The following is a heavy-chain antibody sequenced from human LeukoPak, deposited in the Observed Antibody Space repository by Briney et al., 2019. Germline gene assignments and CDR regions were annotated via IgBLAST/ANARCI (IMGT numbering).Heavy chain of an antibody. V-gene: IGHV3-23*01. CDR1: GFTFSNYA. CDR3: AKPARTDYADY. D-gene: IGHD1-14*01. J-gene: IGHJ4*02. Sequence: GGSLRLSCAASGFTFSNYAMNWVRQAPGKGLEWVSSINGIGGSTYYADSVKGRFTISRDNSKNTLYLQMNSLRAEDPAVYYCAKPARTDYADYWGQGTLVTVSS. CDR2: INGIGGST.